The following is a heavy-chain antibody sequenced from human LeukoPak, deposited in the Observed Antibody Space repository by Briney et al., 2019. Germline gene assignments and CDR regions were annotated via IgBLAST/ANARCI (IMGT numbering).Heavy chain of an antibody. V-gene: IGHV4-30-2*01. J-gene: IGHJ4*02. CDR3: ARAAQAMVVAATYSYYFDY. Sequence: SETLSLTCAVSGGSISSGGYSWSWIRQPPGKGLEWIGYIYHSGSTYYNPSLKSRVTISVDRSKNQFSLKLSSVTAADTAVYYCARAAQAMVVAATYSYYFDYWGQGTLVTVSS. CDR2: IYHSGST. D-gene: IGHD2-15*01. CDR1: GGSISSGGYS.